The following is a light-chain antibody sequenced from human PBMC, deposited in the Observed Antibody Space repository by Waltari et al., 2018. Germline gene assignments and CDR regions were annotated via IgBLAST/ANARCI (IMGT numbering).Light chain of an antibody. CDR2: KAS. J-gene: IGKJ1*01. V-gene: IGKV1-5*03. CDR1: QSLSNW. Sequence: DIQMTQSPSTLSASVGDRVTITCRASQSLSNWLAWYQQKPGKAPKVLIYKASTLESGVPSRFSGSGSGTEVTLTIISLQPDDFATYYCQQYRNLWTFGQGTKVEIK. CDR3: QQYRNLWT.